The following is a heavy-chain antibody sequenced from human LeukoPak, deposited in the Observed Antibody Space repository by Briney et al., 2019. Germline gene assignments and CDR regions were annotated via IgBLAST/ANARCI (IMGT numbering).Heavy chain of an antibody. Sequence: SETLSLTCTVSGGSISSRSYYWGWNHQPPGKGLEWIGSIYYSGSTYYNPSLKSRVTISVDTSKNQFSLKLSSVTAADTAVYYCVRVERITMGHGGHYNWFDPWGQGTLVTVSS. CDR1: GGSISSRSYY. J-gene: IGHJ5*02. CDR2: IYYSGST. D-gene: IGHD3-10*01. V-gene: IGHV4-39*07. CDR3: VRVERITMGHGGHYNWFDP.